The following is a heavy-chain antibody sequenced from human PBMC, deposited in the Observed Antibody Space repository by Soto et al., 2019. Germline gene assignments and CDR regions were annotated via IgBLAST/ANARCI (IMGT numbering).Heavy chain of an antibody. CDR1: GFTFTSYG. D-gene: IGHD4-17*01. CDR3: ASETDYGDYVLDFQP. J-gene: IGHJ1*01. V-gene: IGHV3-33*01. Sequence: QVQLVESGGGVVQPWGSLRLSCAASGFTFTSYGFHWVRQAPGKGLERVAVIWYDGNHKFYADSVNGRFTISRDNSKNTLYLEMNSLRAEDTAIYYCASETDYGDYVLDFQPRCQGTLVSVSS. CDR2: IWYDGNHK.